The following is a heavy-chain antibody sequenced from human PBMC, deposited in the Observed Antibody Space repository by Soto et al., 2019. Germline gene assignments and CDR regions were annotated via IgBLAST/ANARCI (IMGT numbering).Heavy chain of an antibody. D-gene: IGHD3-3*01. Sequence: QMHLVESGGGVVQPGRSLTLSCVASGFTFTSYGIHWVRQAPGKGLEWVAVIWYDGSNKYYGDSVKGRFSISRDNSKNTVYLQMNSLRSEDTAVYYCARDRRFLEWRDYWCQGTLVSVSS. CDR3: ARDRRFLEWRDY. CDR1: GFTFTSYG. V-gene: IGHV3-33*01. CDR2: IWYDGSNK. J-gene: IGHJ4*02.